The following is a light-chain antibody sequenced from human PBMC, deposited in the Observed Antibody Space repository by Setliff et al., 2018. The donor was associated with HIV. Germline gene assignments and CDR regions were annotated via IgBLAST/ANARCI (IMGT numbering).Light chain of an antibody. CDR2: EVR. CDR1: SSDVGGYSY. V-gene: IGLV2-14*01. Sequence: ALTQPASVSGSPGQSITISCTGTSSDVGGYSYVSWYQQHPGKAPKLIIYEVRNRPSGVSNRFSGSKSGNTASLTISGLQAEDEADYYCISYATTNTLPFGTGTKVTV. J-gene: IGLJ1*01. CDR3: ISYATTNTLP.